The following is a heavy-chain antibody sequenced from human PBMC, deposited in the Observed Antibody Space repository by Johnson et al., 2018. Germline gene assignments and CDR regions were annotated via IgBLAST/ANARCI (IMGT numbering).Heavy chain of an antibody. J-gene: IGHJ3*02. D-gene: IGHD2-15*01. CDR1: GFTFSNYD. CDR2: ISYHGSNK. CDR3: AKERTSGGGSFDI. Sequence: QVQLVQSGGGVVQPGRSLRLSCAASGFTFSNYDMDWVRQAPGKGLEWVAVISYHGSNKYYADSVKGRFTISRDNSKNTLYLQMNSLRAEDTAVYYCAKERTSGGGSFDIWGRGTMVTVSS. V-gene: IGHV3-30*18.